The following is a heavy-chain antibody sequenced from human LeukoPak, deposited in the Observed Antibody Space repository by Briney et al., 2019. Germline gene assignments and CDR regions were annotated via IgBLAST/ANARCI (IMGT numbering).Heavy chain of an antibody. CDR2: IGPGGDI. CDR1: GFSFTAYS. J-gene: IGHJ4*02. Sequence: GGSLRLSCVASGFSFTAYSMNWVRQAPGRGLEWISYIGPGGDIYYADSVTGRFTVSRDIAKNSLYLQMNGLRVEDTAVYYCARRFDSWCQGTLVTVSS. V-gene: IGHV3-48*01. CDR3: ARRFDS.